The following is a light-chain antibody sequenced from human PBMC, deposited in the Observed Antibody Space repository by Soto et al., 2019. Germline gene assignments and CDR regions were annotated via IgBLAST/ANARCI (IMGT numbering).Light chain of an antibody. CDR1: QSISSY. Sequence: DIQMTQSPSSLSASVGDRVTITCRASQSISSYLNWYQQKPGKAPKLLIYAASSLQSGVPSRFSGSGSGTDFTLTISSLQPEDVATYYCQRANSFPWTFGQGTKVDIK. J-gene: IGKJ1*01. CDR3: QRANSFPWT. V-gene: IGKV1-39*01. CDR2: AAS.